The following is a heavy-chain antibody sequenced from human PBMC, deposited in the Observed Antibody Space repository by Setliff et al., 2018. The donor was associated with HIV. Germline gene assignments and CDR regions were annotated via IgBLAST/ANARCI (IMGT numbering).Heavy chain of an antibody. J-gene: IGHJ6*02. CDR1: GYSFTSFW. CDR2: IYPSDSDT. Sequence: GESLKISCKGSGYSFTSFWIGWVRQMPGKGLEWMGVIYPSDSDTRYSPSFQGQVTISADKSINTAYLQWSSLKAPDTAIYYCARRAGPGGMDVWGQGTTVTVSS. CDR3: ARRAGPGGMDV. V-gene: IGHV5-51*01.